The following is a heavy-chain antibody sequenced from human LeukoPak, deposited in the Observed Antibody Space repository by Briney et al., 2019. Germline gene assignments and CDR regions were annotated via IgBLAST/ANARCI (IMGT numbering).Heavy chain of an antibody. J-gene: IGHJ6*03. D-gene: IGHD6-13*01. CDR2: IYYSGST. CDR3: ARARADSSSWYYYYYMDV. CDR1: GGSISSYY. Sequence: PSETLSLTCTVSGGSISSYYWSRIRQPPGKGLEWIGYIYYSGSTNYNPSLKSRVTISVDTSKNQFSLKLSSVTAADTAVYYCARARADSSSWYYYYYMDVWGKGTTVTVSS. V-gene: IGHV4-59*01.